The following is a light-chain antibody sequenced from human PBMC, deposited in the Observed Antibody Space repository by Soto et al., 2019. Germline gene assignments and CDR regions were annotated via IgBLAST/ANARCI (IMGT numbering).Light chain of an antibody. J-gene: IGKJ2*01. Sequence: EIVLTQSPGTLSLSPGERATLSCRASQSVDSGYLAWFQQKPGQTPRLLIYGTSNRPTAIPDRFSGSGSGTDFTLTISRVEPEDFAVYYCQHYGTSPPDTFGQGTKLVIK. V-gene: IGKV3-20*01. CDR1: QSVDSGY. CDR3: QHYGTSPPDT. CDR2: GTS.